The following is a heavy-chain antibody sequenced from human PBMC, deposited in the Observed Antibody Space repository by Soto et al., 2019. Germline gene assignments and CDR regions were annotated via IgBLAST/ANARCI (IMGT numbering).Heavy chain of an antibody. V-gene: IGHV3-23*04. Sequence: EVQLVDSGGGLVQPGGSLRLSCAASGFIFSNYVMSWVRQAPGKGLEWVSSISDSGGTSYYADCVKGRFTISRDNSKNTLYLQMNSLRAEDTAIYYCAKRPRALLTFDYWGQGPLVTVSS. CDR2: ISDSGGTS. CDR3: AKRPRALLTFDY. CDR1: GFIFSNYV. J-gene: IGHJ4*02. D-gene: IGHD1-26*01.